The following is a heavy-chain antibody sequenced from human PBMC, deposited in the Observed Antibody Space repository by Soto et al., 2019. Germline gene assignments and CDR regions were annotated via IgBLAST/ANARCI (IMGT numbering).Heavy chain of an antibody. V-gene: IGHV3-23*01. D-gene: IGHD6-13*01. CDR2: ISGSGGST. J-gene: IGHJ6*02. CDR1: GFTFSSYA. Sequence: PGGTLRLSCAASGFTFSSYAMSWVRQAPGKGLEWVSAISGSGGSTYYADSVKGRFTISRDNSKNTLYLQMNSLRAEDTAVYYCAKEIPLAAAGTGGGMDVWGQGTTVTVSS. CDR3: AKEIPLAAAGTGGGMDV.